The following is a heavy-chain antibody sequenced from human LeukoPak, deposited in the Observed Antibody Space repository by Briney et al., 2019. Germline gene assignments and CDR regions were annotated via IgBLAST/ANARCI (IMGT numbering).Heavy chain of an antibody. CDR3: ARFRYGSGSYYPTFNAFDI. Sequence: SETLSLTCAVSGGSISSSNWWSWVRQPPGKGLEWIGEIYHSGSTNYNPSLKSRVTISVDKSKNQFSLKLSSVTAADTAVYYCARFRYGSGSYYPTFNAFDIWGQGTMVTVSS. J-gene: IGHJ3*02. V-gene: IGHV4-4*02. D-gene: IGHD3-10*01. CDR2: IYHSGST. CDR1: GGSISSSNW.